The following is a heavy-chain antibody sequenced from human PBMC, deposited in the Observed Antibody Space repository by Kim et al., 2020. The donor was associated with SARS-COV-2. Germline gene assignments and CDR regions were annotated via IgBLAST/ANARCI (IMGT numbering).Heavy chain of an antibody. V-gene: IGHV3-48*02. Sequence: GGSLRLSCAASGFTFSSYSMNWVRQAPGKGLEWVSYISSSSSTIYYADSVKGRFTISRDNAKNSLYLQMNSLRDEDTAVYYCARSPGGRQPYNWFDPWGQGTLVTVSS. CDR3: ARSPGGRQPYNWFDP. D-gene: IGHD6-13*01. CDR1: GFTFSSYS. CDR2: ISSSSSTI. J-gene: IGHJ5*02.